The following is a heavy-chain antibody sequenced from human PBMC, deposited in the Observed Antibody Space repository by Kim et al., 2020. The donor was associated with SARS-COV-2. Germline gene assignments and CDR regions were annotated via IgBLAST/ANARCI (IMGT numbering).Heavy chain of an antibody. Sequence: SETLSLTCTVSGGSISSYYWSWIRQPPGKGLEWIGYIYYSGSTNYNPSLKSRVTISVDTSKNQFSLKLSSVTAADTAVYYCARAGIGGWYFDYWGQGTLVTVSS. D-gene: IGHD6-19*01. J-gene: IGHJ4*02. CDR3: ARAGIGGWYFDY. CDR1: GGSISSYY. CDR2: IYYSGST. V-gene: IGHV4-59*01.